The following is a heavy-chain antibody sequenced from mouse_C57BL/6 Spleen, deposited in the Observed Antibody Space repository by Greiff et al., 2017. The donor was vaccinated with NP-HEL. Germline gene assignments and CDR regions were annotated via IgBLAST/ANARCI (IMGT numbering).Heavy chain of an antibody. CDR3: ARTSFYDYDAMDY. V-gene: IGHV1-64*01. CDR1: GYTFTSYW. J-gene: IGHJ4*01. Sequence: VQLQQSGAELVKPGASVKLSCKASGYTFTSYWMHWVKQRPGQGLEWIGMIHPNSGSTNYNEKFKSKATLTVDKSSSTAYMQLSSLTSEDSAVYYCARTSFYDYDAMDYWGQGTSVTVSS. D-gene: IGHD2-3*01. CDR2: IHPNSGST.